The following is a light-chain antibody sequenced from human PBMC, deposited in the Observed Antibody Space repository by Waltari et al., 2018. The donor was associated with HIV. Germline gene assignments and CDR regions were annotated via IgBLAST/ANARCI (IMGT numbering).Light chain of an antibody. V-gene: IGKV1-9*01. Sequence: DIQLTQSPTFLSASVGDRVTITCRASQGISSYLAWYKQKPGKDPKLLIYAASTLQSGVPSRFSGSGSGTEFTLTVSSLQPEDFATYYCQQLNSFPLTFGGGTKVEIK. J-gene: IGKJ4*01. CDR1: QGISSY. CDR2: AAS. CDR3: QQLNSFPLT.